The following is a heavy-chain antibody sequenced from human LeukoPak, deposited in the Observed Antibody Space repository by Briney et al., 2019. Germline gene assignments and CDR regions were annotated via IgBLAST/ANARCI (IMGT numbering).Heavy chain of an antibody. J-gene: IGHJ3*02. Sequence: GGSLRLSCAASGFTFSSYSMNWVRQAPGKGLEWVSYISSSSSTIYYADSVKGRFTISRDNAKNSLYLQMNSLRAEDTAVYYCARDWSDTELGIPDAFDIWGQGTMVTVSS. D-gene: IGHD7-27*01. V-gene: IGHV3-48*01. CDR2: ISSSSSTI. CDR3: ARDWSDTELGIPDAFDI. CDR1: GFTFSSYS.